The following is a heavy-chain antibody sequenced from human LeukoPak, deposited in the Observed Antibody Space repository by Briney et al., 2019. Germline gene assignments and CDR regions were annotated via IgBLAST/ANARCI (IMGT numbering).Heavy chain of an antibody. Sequence: SETLSLTCTVSGGSVSSHYWSWIRQPPGKGLEWIGYIYYSGTTGYNPSLKSRLTMSVDTSKNQFSLKLNSVTAADTAIYYCARFYDFWSAYYWFDPWGQGTLVTVSS. D-gene: IGHD3-3*01. CDR2: IYYSGTT. V-gene: IGHV4-59*02. CDR3: ARFYDFWSAYYWFDP. J-gene: IGHJ5*02. CDR1: GGSVSSHY.